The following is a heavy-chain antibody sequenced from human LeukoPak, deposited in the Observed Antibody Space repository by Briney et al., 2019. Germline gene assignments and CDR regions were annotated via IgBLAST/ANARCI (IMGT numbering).Heavy chain of an antibody. Sequence: PGGSLRLSCAASGFTVSDNYMSWVRQAPGKGLEWVSIIYRGGDTYYTDSVKGRFTISRDNSKNTLYLQLNSLRVEDTAVYFCAKSPLPGLPHYDHWGQGSLVTVS. J-gene: IGHJ4*02. CDR1: GFTVSDNY. D-gene: IGHD3/OR15-3a*01. V-gene: IGHV3-66*01. CDR2: IYRGGDT. CDR3: AKSPLPGLPHYDH.